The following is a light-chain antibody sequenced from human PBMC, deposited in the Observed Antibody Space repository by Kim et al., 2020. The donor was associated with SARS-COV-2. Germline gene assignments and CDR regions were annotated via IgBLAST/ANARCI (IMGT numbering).Light chain of an antibody. CDR2: RNN. CDR3: SAWDTSLNAVV. J-gene: IGLJ2*01. Sequence: LTQPPSVSKGLRQTATLTCTGNSNNVGNQGASWLQQHQGHPPKLLSFRNNNRPSGISERLSASRSGNTASLTITGLQPEDEADYYCSAWDTSLNAVVFGGGTQLTVL. CDR1: SNNVGNQG. V-gene: IGLV10-54*01.